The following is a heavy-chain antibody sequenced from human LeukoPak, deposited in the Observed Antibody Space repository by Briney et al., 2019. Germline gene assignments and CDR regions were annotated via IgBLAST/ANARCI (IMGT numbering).Heavy chain of an antibody. CDR1: GGSFSGYY. D-gene: IGHD3-9*01. Sequence: SETLSLTCAVYGGSFSGYYWSWIRQPPGKGLEWIGEINHSGSTNYNPSLKSRVTISVDTSKNQFSLKLSSVTAADTAVYYCARHFRYFDLYYFDYWGQGTLVTVSS. J-gene: IGHJ4*02. CDR3: ARHFRYFDLYYFDY. V-gene: IGHV4-34*01. CDR2: INHSGST.